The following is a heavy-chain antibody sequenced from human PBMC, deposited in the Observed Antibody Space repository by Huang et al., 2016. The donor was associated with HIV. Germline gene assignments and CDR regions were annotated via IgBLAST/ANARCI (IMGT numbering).Heavy chain of an antibody. D-gene: IGHD3-3*01. CDR1: GFPFGSFG. CDR3: AKDLTYTFGRHFDY. J-gene: IGHJ4*02. Sequence: QVQLVESGGGVVQPGGSLGLSCTASGFPFGSFGMHWVRQAPGKGLEWVAFIRYDGNNYYYADSVRGRFTISRDNSKDTLYLQMNRLRPDDSAVYYCAKDLTYTFGRHFDYWGRGTLVTVSS. V-gene: IGHV3-30*02. CDR2: IRYDGNNY.